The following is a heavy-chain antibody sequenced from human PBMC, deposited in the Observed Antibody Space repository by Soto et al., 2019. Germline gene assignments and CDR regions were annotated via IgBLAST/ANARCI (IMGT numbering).Heavy chain of an antibody. Sequence: QVQLVQSGAEVKKPGSSVKVSCKASGGTFSSYAISWVRQAPGQGLEWMGGIIPIFGTANYAQKFQGRVTITADESTSTAYMELSSLRSEDTAVYYCAREVANYGAYTGYGYFDYWGQGTLVTVSS. CDR2: IIPIFGTA. CDR1: GGTFSSYA. D-gene: IGHD4-17*01. J-gene: IGHJ4*02. CDR3: AREVANYGAYTGYGYFDY. V-gene: IGHV1-69*01.